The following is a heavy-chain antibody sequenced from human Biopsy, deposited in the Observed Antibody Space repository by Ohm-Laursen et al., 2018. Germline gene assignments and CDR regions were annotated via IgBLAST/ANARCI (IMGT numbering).Heavy chain of an antibody. D-gene: IGHD4-23*01. CDR2: ISHTGYT. CDR1: GGSFTGHY. Sequence: GTLSLTCTVSGGSFTGHYWTWIRQPPGKGLVWIGHISHTGYTSYKSSLKSRVTISLDTSRKHFSLRLTSLAAADTAVYYCARGSNEFGGLYFPHWGQGTLVTVSS. V-gene: IGHV4-59*11. CDR3: ARGSNEFGGLYFPH. J-gene: IGHJ1*01.